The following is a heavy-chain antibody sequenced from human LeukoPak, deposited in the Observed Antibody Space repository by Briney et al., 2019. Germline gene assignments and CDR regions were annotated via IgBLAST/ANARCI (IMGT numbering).Heavy chain of an antibody. CDR1: GYTFTSYD. CDR3: ARGRLRELPYPDAFDI. Sequence: GASVKVSCKASGYTFTSYDINWVRQATGQGLEWMGWMNPNSGNTGYAQKFQGRVTITRNTSISTAYMELSSLRSEDTAVYYCARGRLRELPYPDAFDIWGQGTMVTVSS. J-gene: IGHJ3*02. CDR2: MNPNSGNT. D-gene: IGHD1-26*01. V-gene: IGHV1-8*03.